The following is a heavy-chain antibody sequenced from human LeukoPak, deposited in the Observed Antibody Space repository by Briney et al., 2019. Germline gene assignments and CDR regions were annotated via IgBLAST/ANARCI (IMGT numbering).Heavy chain of an antibody. CDR3: AEDSSGFHGMDV. V-gene: IGHV1-18*01. J-gene: IGHJ6*02. Sequence: ASVKVSCKASGYTFTSYGISWVRQAPGQGLEWMGWISAHNGNTNYAQKLQGRVTMTTDTSTSTAYMELRSLRSDDTAVYYCAEDSSGFHGMDVWGQGTTVTVSS. CDR2: ISAHNGNT. CDR1: GYTFTSYG. D-gene: IGHD3-22*01.